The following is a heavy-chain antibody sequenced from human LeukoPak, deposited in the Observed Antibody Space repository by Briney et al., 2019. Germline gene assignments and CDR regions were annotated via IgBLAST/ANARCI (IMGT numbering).Heavy chain of an antibody. CDR3: ARDGYCSSTSFYAGYFQH. Sequence: ASVKVSCKASGYTFPSYDINWVRQATGQGLEWMGWMNPNSGNTGYAQKFQGRVTMTRNTSISTAYMELSSLRAEDTAVYYCARDGYCSSTSFYAGYFQHWGQGTLVTVSS. V-gene: IGHV1-8*01. D-gene: IGHD2-2*03. CDR1: GYTFPSYD. CDR2: MNPNSGNT. J-gene: IGHJ1*01.